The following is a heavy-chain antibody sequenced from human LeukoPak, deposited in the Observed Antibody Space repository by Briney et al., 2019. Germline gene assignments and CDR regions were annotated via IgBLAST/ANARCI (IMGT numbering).Heavy chain of an antibody. V-gene: IGHV3-30-3*01. J-gene: IGHJ6*02. Sequence: GRSLRLSCAASGFTFSSYAMHWVSQAPGKGLEWVAVISYDGSNKYYADSVKGRFTISRDNSKNTLYLQMNSLRAEDTAVYYCARVPYYDFWSGYYTTPYYYYGMDVWGQGTTVTVSS. CDR2: ISYDGSNK. CDR1: GFTFSSYA. D-gene: IGHD3-3*01. CDR3: ARVPYYDFWSGYYTTPYYYYGMDV.